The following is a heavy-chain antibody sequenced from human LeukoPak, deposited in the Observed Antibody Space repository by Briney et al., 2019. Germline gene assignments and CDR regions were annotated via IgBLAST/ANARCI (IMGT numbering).Heavy chain of an antibody. CDR1: GGSISSSSYY. Sequence: SETLSLTCTVSGGSISSSSYYWGWIRQPPGKGLEWIGSIYYSGSTYYNPSLKSRVTISVDTSKNQFSLKLSSVTAADTAVYYCARDRYSSGWTGSNWFDPWGQGTLVTVSS. D-gene: IGHD6-19*01. J-gene: IGHJ5*02. V-gene: IGHV4-39*07. CDR2: IYYSGST. CDR3: ARDRYSSGWTGSNWFDP.